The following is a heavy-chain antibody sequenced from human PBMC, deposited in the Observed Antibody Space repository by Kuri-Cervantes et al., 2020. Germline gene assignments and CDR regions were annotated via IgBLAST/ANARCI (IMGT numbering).Heavy chain of an antibody. Sequence: SQTLSLTCAVFGGSFSDYFWTWIRQTPGMGLEWIGEINHRGRINYNPSLKSRVTKSVDTSKNQFSLRLSSVTAADTAVYYCARDSLSGSSGWYGGPSWFDPWGQGTLVPVSS. CDR2: INHRGRI. CDR3: ARDSLSGSSGWYGGPSWFDP. CDR1: GGSFSDYF. D-gene: IGHD6-19*01. V-gene: IGHV4-34*01. J-gene: IGHJ5*02.